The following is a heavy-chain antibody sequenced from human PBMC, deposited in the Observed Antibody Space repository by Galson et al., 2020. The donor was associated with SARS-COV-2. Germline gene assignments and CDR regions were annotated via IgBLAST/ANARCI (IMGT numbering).Heavy chain of an antibody. V-gene: IGHV3-30*01. D-gene: IGHD3-16*01. CDR2: ISPDGSNH. CDR3: AREMLTNDAFDI. CDR1: GLTFSSYA. Sequence: GGSLRLSCVPSGLTFSSYALHWVRQAPRQGLTWVAVISPDGSNHYYQHPVKGRFTISRDNSKNTLYLQMNSLRAEDTAVYYCAREMLTNDAFDIWGQGRMVTVAS. J-gene: IGHJ3*02.